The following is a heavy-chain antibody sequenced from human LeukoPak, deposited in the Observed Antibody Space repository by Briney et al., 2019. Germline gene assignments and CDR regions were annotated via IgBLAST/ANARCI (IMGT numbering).Heavy chain of an antibody. V-gene: IGHV3-48*02. CDR1: GFTFSSYS. Sequence: GGSLRLSCAASGFTFSSYSMNWVRQAPGKGLEWVSHITASGTAMLYADSVEGRFTISRDNAKNSLYLQMNSLRDEDTAVYYCASSGSYRFDYWGQGTLVTVSS. CDR3: ASSGSYRFDY. D-gene: IGHD1-26*01. J-gene: IGHJ4*02. CDR2: ITASGTAM.